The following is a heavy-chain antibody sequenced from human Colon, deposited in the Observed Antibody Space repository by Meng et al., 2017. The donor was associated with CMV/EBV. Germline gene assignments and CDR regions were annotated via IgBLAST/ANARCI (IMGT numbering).Heavy chain of an antibody. V-gene: IGHV3-23*01. CDR3: AKDFRYSGTFYFDH. J-gene: IGHJ4*02. Sequence: GESLKISCVASGFTFNSYAMSWVRQAPGKGLEWVAAISGSGASTFYTDSVKGRFTISRDNSNNTLYLQMISLRAEDTALFYCAKDFRYSGTFYFDHWGQGTLVTVSS. D-gene: IGHD5-12*01. CDR1: GFTFNSYA. CDR2: ISGSGAST.